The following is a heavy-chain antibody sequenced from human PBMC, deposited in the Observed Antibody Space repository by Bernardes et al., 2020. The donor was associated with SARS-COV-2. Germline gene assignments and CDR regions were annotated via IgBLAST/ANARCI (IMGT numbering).Heavy chain of an antibody. CDR2: IYSGGST. CDR3: AGYSGYEPYYFYGMDV. D-gene: IGHD5-12*01. Sequence: GGSLRLSCAASGFTVSSNYMSWVRQAPGKGLEWVSVIYSGGSTYYADSVKGRFTISRHNSKTTLYLQMNSLRAEDTAVYYCAGYSGYEPYYFYGMDVWGQGTTVTVSS. V-gene: IGHV3-53*04. J-gene: IGHJ6*02. CDR1: GFTVSSNY.